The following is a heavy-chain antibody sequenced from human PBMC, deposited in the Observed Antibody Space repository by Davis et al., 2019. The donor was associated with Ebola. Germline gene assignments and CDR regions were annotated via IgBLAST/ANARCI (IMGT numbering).Heavy chain of an antibody. J-gene: IGHJ4*02. CDR2: MSYHGSHT. D-gene: IGHD3-10*01. CDR1: GFTFSSYG. Sequence: GESLKISCAASGFTFSSYGMHWVRQAPGKGLEWVASMSYHGSHTSYIDSVRGRFTISRDNSKNTLYLQMNSLRAEDTAVYFCAKEYCPDSGPYCTYFEVWGQGTQVTVSS. V-gene: IGHV3-30*02. CDR3: AKEYCPDSGPYCTYFEV.